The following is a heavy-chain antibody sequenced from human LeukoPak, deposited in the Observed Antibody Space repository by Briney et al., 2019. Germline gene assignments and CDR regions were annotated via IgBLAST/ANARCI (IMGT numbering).Heavy chain of an antibody. J-gene: IGHJ4*02. CDR3: ARDLSGAGTTTDY. D-gene: IGHD1-7*01. Sequence: GRSLRLSCAASGFTFSSYAMHWVRQAPGKGLEWVAVISYDGSNKYYADSVKGRFTISRDSSKNTLYLQMNSLRAEDTAVYYCARDLSGAGTTTDYWGQGTLVTVSS. CDR1: GFTFSSYA. V-gene: IGHV3-30-3*01. CDR2: ISYDGSNK.